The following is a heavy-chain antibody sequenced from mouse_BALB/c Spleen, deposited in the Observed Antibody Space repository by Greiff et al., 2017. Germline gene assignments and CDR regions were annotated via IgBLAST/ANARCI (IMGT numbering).Heavy chain of an antibody. V-gene: IGHV1-4*02. CDR3: ASNWDNAMDY. D-gene: IGHD4-1*01. CDR2: INPSSGYT. J-gene: IGHJ4*01. Sequence: QVQLKESAAELARPGASVKMSCKASGYTFTSYTMHWVKQRPGQGLEWIGYINPSSGYTEYNQKFKDKTTLTADKSSSTAYMQLSSLTSEDSAVYYCASNWDNAMDYWGQGTSVTVSS. CDR1: GYTFTSYT.